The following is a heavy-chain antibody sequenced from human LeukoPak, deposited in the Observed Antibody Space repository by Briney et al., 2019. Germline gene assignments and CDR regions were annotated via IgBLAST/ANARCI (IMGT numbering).Heavy chain of an antibody. V-gene: IGHV4-34*01. CDR1: GGSFSGYY. Sequence: SETLSLTCAVYGGSFSGYYWSWIRQPPGKGLEWIGEINHSGSTDYNPSLKSRVTISVDTSKNQFSLKLSSVTAADTAVYYCASPSGNWGQGTLVTVSS. CDR3: ASPSGN. D-gene: IGHD1-26*01. CDR2: INHSGST. J-gene: IGHJ4*02.